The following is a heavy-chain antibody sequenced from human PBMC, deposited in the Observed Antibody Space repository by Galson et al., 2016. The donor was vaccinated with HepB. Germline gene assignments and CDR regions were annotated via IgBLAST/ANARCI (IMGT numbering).Heavy chain of an antibody. J-gene: IGHJ4*02. CDR2: ISPSSSYI. CDR1: GFTFDTYA. Sequence: SLRLSCAASGFTFDTYAMTWVRQAPGKGLEWVSSISPSSSYIYYAGSVEGRFTISRDNARNSLYLQMNSLRAEDTAVYYCARGLPELRAFVYFDYWVQGSLVTVSS. V-gene: IGHV3-21*01. D-gene: IGHD1-14*01. CDR3: ARGLPELRAFVYFDY.